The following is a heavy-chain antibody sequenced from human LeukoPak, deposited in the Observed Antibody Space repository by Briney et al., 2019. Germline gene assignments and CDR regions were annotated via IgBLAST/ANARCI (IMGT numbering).Heavy chain of an antibody. Sequence: SETLSLTCTVSGGSISSSSHYWGWIRQPPGKGLEWIGNIYYNGSRYYNPSLKNRVTISVDTSKNQYSLKLSSVTAADTAVYYCARGPLDSGYTYFDYWGQGTLVSVAS. V-gene: IGHV4-39*02. CDR3: ARGPLDSGYTYFDY. CDR2: IYYNGSR. J-gene: IGHJ4*02. CDR1: GGSISSSSHY. D-gene: IGHD3-22*01.